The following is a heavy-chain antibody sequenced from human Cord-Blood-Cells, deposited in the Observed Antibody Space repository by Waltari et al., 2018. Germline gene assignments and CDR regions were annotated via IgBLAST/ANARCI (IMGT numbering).Heavy chain of an antibody. CDR3: ARDSIEYQLLSAYYYYYYMDV. V-gene: IGHV4-38-2*02. CDR2: IYHSGST. CDR1: GYSISSGYY. D-gene: IGHD2-2*01. Sequence: QVQLQESGPGLVKPSETLSLTCTVSGYSISSGYYWGWIRPPPGKGLAWIGSIYHSGSTYYNPSLKGRVTISVDTSKNQFSLKLSSVTAADTAVYYCARDSIEYQLLSAYYYYYYMDVWGKGTTVTVSS. J-gene: IGHJ6*03.